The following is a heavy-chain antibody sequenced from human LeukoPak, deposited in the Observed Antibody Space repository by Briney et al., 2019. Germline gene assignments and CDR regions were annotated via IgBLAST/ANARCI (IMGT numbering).Heavy chain of an antibody. V-gene: IGHV3-30*02. J-gene: IGHJ6*03. CDR1: GFTFSSYG. D-gene: IGHD5-24*01. CDR3: AKDGRERPDAYYYYYYMDV. Sequence: GGSLRLSCAASGFTFSSYGMHWVRQAPGKGLEWVAFIGYDESNKYYADSVKGRFTISRDNSKNTLYLQMNSLRAEDTAVYYCAKDGRERPDAYYYYYYMDVWGKGTTVTVSS. CDR2: IGYDESNK.